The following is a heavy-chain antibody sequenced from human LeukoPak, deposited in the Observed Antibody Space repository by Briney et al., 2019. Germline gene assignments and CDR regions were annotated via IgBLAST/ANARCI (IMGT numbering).Heavy chain of an antibody. CDR1: GFPFDSYA. CDR3: ARDFVAFDF. J-gene: IGHJ4*02. Sequence: GGSLRLSCAASGFPFDSYAMHWVRQAPGTGLEWVAVISYDGSNKYYADSVKGRFTISRDNSKYTMYLQMNSLRAEDTAVYYCARDFVAFDFWGQGTLVTVSS. CDR2: ISYDGSNK. D-gene: IGHD3-3*01. V-gene: IGHV3-30-3*01.